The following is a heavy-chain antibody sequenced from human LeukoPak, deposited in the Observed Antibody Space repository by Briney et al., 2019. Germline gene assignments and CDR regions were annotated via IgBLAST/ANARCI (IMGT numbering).Heavy chain of an antibody. CDR1: GGSVSSGSYY. D-gene: IGHD3-16*02. CDR2: IYYSGST. J-gene: IGHJ4*02. Sequence: SETLSLTCTVSGGSVSSGSYYWSWIRQPPGKGLEWIGYIYYSGSTNYNPSLKSRVTISVDTSMNQFSLKLSSVTAADTAVYYCARAMITFGGVIDTFDYWGQGTLVTVSS. CDR3: ARAMITFGGVIDTFDY. V-gene: IGHV4-61*01.